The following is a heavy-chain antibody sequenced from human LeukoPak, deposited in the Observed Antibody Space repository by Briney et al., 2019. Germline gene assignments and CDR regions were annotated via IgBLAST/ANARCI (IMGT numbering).Heavy chain of an antibody. CDR2: VNRDGSST. CDR3: ARYNSGWNDY. V-gene: IGHV3-74*01. J-gene: IGHJ4*02. Sequence: PGGSLRLSCAASGFTFSDYWMHWVRQAPGKGLVWVSRVNRDGSSTSYADSVKGRFTISRDNARNTLSLQMNSLRAEVTAVYYCARYNSGWNDYWGQGTLVTVSS. D-gene: IGHD6-19*01. CDR1: GFTFSDYW.